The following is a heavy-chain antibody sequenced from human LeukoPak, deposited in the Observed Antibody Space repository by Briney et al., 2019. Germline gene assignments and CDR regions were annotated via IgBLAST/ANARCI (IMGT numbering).Heavy chain of an antibody. D-gene: IGHD1-26*01. CDR1: GGSFSGYY. CDR3: ARGRSIVGATRRRGWFDP. V-gene: IGHV4-34*01. J-gene: IGHJ5*02. CDR2: INHSGST. Sequence: SETLSLTCAVYGGSFSGYYWSWIRQPPGKGLEWIGEINHSGSTNYNPSLKSRVTISVDTSKNQFSLKLSSVTAADTAVYYCARGRSIVGATRRRGWFDPWGQGTLVTVSS.